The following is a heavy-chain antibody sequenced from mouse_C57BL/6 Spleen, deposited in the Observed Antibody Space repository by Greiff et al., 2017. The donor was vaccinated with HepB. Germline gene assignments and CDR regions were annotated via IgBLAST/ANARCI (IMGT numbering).Heavy chain of an antibody. J-gene: IGHJ1*03. V-gene: IGHV14-4*01. D-gene: IGHD1-1*01. CDR2: IDPENGDT. Sequence: EVQLQQSGAELVRPGASVKLSCTASGFNIKDDYMHWVKQRPEQGLEWIGWIDPENGDTEYASKFQGKATITADTSSNTAYLQLSSLTSEDTAVYYCTIFIKEYFDVWGTGTTVTVSS. CDR1: GFNIKDDY. CDR3: TIFIKEYFDV.